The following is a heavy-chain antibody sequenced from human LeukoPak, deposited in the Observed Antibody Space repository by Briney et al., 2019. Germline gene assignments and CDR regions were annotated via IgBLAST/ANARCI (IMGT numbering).Heavy chain of an antibody. D-gene: IGHD2-2*01. CDR2: FFLKGST. CDR1: GYSITSAYY. Sequence: SETLSLTCTVSGYSITSAYYWGWIRQPPGKGLEWIGSFFLKGSTYYNPSLKSRVTISVDTSKNQFSLTLSSVTASDTAVYYCARVARCTSCFDVDYWGQGTLVTVSS. J-gene: IGHJ4*02. V-gene: IGHV4-38-2*02. CDR3: ARVARCTSCFDVDY.